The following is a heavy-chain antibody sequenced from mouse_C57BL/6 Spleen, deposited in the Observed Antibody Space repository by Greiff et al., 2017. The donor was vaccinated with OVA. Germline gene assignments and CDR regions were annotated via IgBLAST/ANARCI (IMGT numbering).Heavy chain of an antibody. CDR2: IYPGDGDT. Sequence: QVQLKQSGPELVKPGASVKISCKASGYAFSSSWMNWVKQRPGKGLEWIGRIYPGDGDTNYNGKFKGKATLTADKSSSTAYMQLSSLTSEDSAVYFCAASYYYGSSPRYWYFDVWGTGTTVTVSS. J-gene: IGHJ1*03. CDR1: GYAFSSSW. CDR3: AASYYYGSSPRYWYFDV. V-gene: IGHV1-82*01. D-gene: IGHD1-1*01.